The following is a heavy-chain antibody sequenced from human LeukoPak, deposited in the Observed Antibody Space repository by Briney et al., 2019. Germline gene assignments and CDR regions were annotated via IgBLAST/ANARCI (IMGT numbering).Heavy chain of an antibody. Sequence: GGSLRLSCAASGFTFSNYGMHWVRQAPGKGLEWVAVISYDGRNKYYADSVKGRFSITRDNSKNTLYLQMNSLRAEDTALYFCAKASRGYSGYDYSAPDYWGQGTLVTVSS. CDR2: ISYDGRNK. J-gene: IGHJ4*02. CDR3: AKASRGYSGYDYSAPDY. D-gene: IGHD5-12*01. CDR1: GFTFSNYG. V-gene: IGHV3-30*02.